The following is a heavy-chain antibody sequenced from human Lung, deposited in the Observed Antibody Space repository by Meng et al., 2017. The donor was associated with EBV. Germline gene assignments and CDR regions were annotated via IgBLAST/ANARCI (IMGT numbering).Heavy chain of an antibody. V-gene: IGHV4-31*03. CDR3: ANAGRFGESLGDY. Sequence: QLQLQDSGPVLVQTSQTMSLTCTVSGGSVISGGYYWSWIRQQPGKGLEWIGYIYYTGSSFYNPSLKSRVTISVDTSKNQFFLNLSSVTAADTAVYYCANAGRFGESLGDYWGQGILVTVSS. CDR1: GGSVISGGYY. J-gene: IGHJ4*02. D-gene: IGHD3-10*01. CDR2: IYYTGSS.